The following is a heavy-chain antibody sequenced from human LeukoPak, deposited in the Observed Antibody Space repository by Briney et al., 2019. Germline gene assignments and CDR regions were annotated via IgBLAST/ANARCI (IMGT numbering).Heavy chain of an antibody. CDR3: ATADRRYCSGGSCLMSY. J-gene: IGHJ4*02. CDR2: ISDSGGST. V-gene: IGHV3-23*01. CDR1: GFTFSSYA. D-gene: IGHD2-15*01. Sequence: PGGSLRLSCAASGFTFSSYAMSWVRQAPGKGLEWVSTISDSGGSTYYADSVKGRFTISRDNSKNTLYLQMNSLRAEDTAVYYCATADRRYCSGGSCLMSYWGQGTLVTVSS.